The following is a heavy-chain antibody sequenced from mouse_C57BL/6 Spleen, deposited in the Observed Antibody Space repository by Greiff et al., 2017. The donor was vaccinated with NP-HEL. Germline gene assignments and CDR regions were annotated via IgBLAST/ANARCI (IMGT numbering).Heavy chain of an antibody. D-gene: IGHD1-1*01. Sequence: DVMLVESGGGLVKPGGSLKLSCAASGFTFSSYTMSWVRQTPEKRLEWVATISGGGGNTYYPDSVKGRFTISRDNAKNTLYLQMSSLRSEDTALYYCARHVATRDYYAMDYWGQGTSVTVSS. CDR2: ISGGGGNT. CDR3: ARHVATRDYYAMDY. V-gene: IGHV5-9*01. CDR1: GFTFSSYT. J-gene: IGHJ4*01.